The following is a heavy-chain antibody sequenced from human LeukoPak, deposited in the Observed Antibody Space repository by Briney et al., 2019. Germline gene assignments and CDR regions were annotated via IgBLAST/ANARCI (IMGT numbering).Heavy chain of an antibody. CDR1: GFTFSSYA. J-gene: IGHJ3*02. Sequence: GGSLRPSCAASGFTFSSYAMHWVRQAPGKGLEWVAVISYDGSNKYYADSVKGRFTISRDNSKNTLYLQMNSLRAEDTAVYYCAREGGDYGDYGAFDIWGQGTMVTVSS. D-gene: IGHD4-17*01. CDR2: ISYDGSNK. CDR3: AREGGDYGDYGAFDI. V-gene: IGHV3-30-3*01.